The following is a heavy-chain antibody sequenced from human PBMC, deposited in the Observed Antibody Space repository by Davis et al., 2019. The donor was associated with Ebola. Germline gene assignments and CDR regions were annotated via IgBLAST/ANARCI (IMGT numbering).Heavy chain of an antibody. CDR1: GFTFSSYA. D-gene: IGHD3-22*01. J-gene: IGHJ4*02. CDR3: ARESYYYDSSGYYPIFDY. V-gene: IGHV3-23*01. Sequence: GGSLRLSCAASGFTFSSYAMSWVRQAPGKGLEWVSAISGSGGSTYYADSVKGRFTISRDNAKNSLYLQMNSLRAEDTAVYYCARESYYYDSSGYYPIFDYWGQGTLVTVSS. CDR2: ISGSGGST.